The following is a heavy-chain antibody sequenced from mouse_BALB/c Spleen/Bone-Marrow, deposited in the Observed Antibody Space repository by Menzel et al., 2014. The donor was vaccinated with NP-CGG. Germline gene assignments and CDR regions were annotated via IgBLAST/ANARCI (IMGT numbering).Heavy chain of an antibody. V-gene: IGHV1-80*01. J-gene: IGHJ3*01. CDR3: SRGGNYGTY. D-gene: IGHD2-1*01. Sequence: QVQLKESGAKLVRPGSSVKISCKASGYAFSTYWMNWVKQRPGQGLEWIGQIYPGNGNADYNGKFKDKATLTADKSSRTAYMHLSSLTSEDSAVYFCSRGGNYGTYWGQGTLVTVSA. CDR1: GYAFSTYW. CDR2: IYPGNGNA.